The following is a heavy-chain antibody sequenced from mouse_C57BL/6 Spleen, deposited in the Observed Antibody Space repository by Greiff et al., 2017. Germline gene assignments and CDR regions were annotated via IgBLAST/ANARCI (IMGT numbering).Heavy chain of an antibody. CDR3: ASPYYGNRYYAMDY. Sequence: EVQLKESGPGLVKPSQSLSLTCSVTGYSITSGYYWNWIRQFPGNKLEWMGYISYDGSNNYNPSLKNRISITRDTSKNQFFLKLNSVTTEDTATYYCASPYYGNRYYAMDYWGQGTSVTVSS. CDR2: ISYDGSN. V-gene: IGHV3-6*01. CDR1: GYSITSGYY. J-gene: IGHJ4*01. D-gene: IGHD2-10*01.